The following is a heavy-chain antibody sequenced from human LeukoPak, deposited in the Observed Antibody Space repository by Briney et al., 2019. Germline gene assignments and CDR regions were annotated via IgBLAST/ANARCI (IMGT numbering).Heavy chain of an antibody. Sequence: GASVKVSCKASGGIFSSYTISWVRQAPGQGLEWMGRIIPILGIANYAQKFQGRVTITADKSTSTAYMELSSLRSEDTAVYYCARGGVVIYAFDIWGQGTMVTVSS. D-gene: IGHD3-22*01. CDR1: GGIFSSYT. V-gene: IGHV1-69*02. J-gene: IGHJ3*02. CDR2: IIPILGIA. CDR3: ARGGVVIYAFDI.